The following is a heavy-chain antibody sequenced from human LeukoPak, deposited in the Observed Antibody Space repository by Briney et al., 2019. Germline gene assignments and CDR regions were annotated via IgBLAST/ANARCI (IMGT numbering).Heavy chain of an antibody. V-gene: IGHV1-69*05. Sequence: GASVKVSCKASGGTFSGYAISWVRQAPGQGIEWMGGLIPLFGTTNCTRRFQGRITISTDESTTTAYMELSGLTFEDTAVYYCAGGDPFNHYMDVWGRGTTVSV. CDR3: AGGDPFNHYMDV. D-gene: IGHD4-17*01. CDR2: LIPLFGTT. CDR1: GGTFSGYA. J-gene: IGHJ6*03.